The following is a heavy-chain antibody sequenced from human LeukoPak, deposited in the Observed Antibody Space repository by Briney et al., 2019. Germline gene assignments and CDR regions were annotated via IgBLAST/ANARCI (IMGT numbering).Heavy chain of an antibody. V-gene: IGHV1-46*01. CDR3: ARGPYYGSGSYYWFGP. D-gene: IGHD3-10*01. Sequence: ASVKVSCKASGYTFTSYYMHWVRQAPGQGLEWMGIINPSGGSTSYAQKFQGRVTMTRDTSTSTVYMELSSLRSEDTAVYYCARGPYYGSGSYYWFGPWGQGTLVTVSS. CDR2: INPSGGST. J-gene: IGHJ5*02. CDR1: GYTFTSYY.